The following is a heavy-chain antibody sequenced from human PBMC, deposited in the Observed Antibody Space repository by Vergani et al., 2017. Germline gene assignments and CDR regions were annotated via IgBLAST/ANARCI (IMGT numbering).Heavy chain of an antibody. J-gene: IGHJ4*02. CDR3: AIIPRGGGPGY. CDR1: GFTFSSYG. V-gene: IGHV3-33*03. Sequence: QVQLVESGGGVVQPGRSLRLSCAASGFTFSSYGMHWVRQAPGKGLEWVAVIWYDGSNKYYADSVKGRFTISRDNAKNSLYLQMNSLRAEDTAVYYCAIIPRGGGPGYWGQGTLVTVSS. D-gene: IGHD6-25*01. CDR2: IWYDGSNK.